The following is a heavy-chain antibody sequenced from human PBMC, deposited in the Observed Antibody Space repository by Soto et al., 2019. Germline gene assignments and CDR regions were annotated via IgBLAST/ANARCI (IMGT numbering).Heavy chain of an antibody. CDR3: AKTIVAASGYYFDH. V-gene: IGHV3-11*06. CDR2: ISGGSSYT. D-gene: IGHD2-21*01. J-gene: IGHJ4*02. Sequence: QVQLVESGGGLVKPGGSLRLACAASGFSFGDSYMSWVRQAPGKGLEWLSYISGGSSYTNYADSVKGRFTISRDNAKRSLYLEMNNLRADDTAVYYCAKTIVAASGYYFDHWGQGNLVTVSS. CDR1: GFSFGDSY.